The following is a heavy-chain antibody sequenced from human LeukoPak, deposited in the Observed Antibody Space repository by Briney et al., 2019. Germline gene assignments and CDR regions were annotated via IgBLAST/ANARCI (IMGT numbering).Heavy chain of an antibody. CDR1: GGSISSYY. J-gene: IGHJ4*02. CDR2: IYYSGST. Sequence: SETLSPTCTVSGGSISSYYWSWIRQPPGKGLEWIGYIYYSGSTNYNPSLKSRVTISVDTSKNQFSLKLSSVTAADTAVYYCAGTPLLYCSSTSCYEQGPFDYWGQGTLVTVSS. CDR3: AGTPLLYCSSTSCYEQGPFDY. D-gene: IGHD2-2*01. V-gene: IGHV4-59*08.